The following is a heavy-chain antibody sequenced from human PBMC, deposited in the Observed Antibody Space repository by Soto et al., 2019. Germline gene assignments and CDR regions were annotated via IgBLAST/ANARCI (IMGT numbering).Heavy chain of an antibody. D-gene: IGHD7-27*01. Sequence: ASVKVSCKASGYTFTSYGIRWVRQAPGQGLEWMGWISAYNGNTNYAQKLQGRVTMTTDTSTSTAYMELRSLRADDTAVYYCARDRTGDYFDYWGQGTLVTVSS. J-gene: IGHJ4*02. V-gene: IGHV1-18*01. CDR1: GYTFTSYG. CDR2: ISAYNGNT. CDR3: ARDRTGDYFDY.